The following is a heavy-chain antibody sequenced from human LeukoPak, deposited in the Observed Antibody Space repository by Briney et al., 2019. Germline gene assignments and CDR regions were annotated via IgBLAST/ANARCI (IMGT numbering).Heavy chain of an antibody. Sequence: SETLSLTCTVSGGSIGSNYWTWSSQPPGKGLEYIGYIYYTGGTNYNPSLKSRVTISVDTSKNQFSLKLTSVTAADTAVYFCAKYGNSGWVIDNWGQGTLVTVSS. V-gene: IGHV4-59*08. CDR3: AKYGNSGWVIDN. CDR2: IYYTGGT. J-gene: IGHJ4*02. D-gene: IGHD6-19*01. CDR1: GGSIGSNY.